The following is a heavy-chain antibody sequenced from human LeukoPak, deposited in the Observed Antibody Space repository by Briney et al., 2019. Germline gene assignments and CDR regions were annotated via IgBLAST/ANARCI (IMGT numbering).Heavy chain of an antibody. Sequence: PVASVKVSCKTSGYSFTDYYMHWVRPAPGQGLEWMGWINPNSGGTSSAQKFRGRPTMTRDTSITTVYMEVSGPTSDGTAISYFSGVDRLHGGRYLIVPWGQGTLVTVSS. CDR3: SGVDRLHGGRYLIVP. CDR2: INPNSGGT. CDR1: GYSFTDYY. D-gene: IGHD2-21*01. J-gene: IGHJ5*02. V-gene: IGHV1-2*02.